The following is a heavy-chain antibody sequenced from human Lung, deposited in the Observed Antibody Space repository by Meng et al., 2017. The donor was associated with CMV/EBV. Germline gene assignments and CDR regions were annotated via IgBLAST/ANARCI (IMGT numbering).Heavy chain of an antibody. CDR3: ARTSSSGLDC. Sequence: SETXSLXCSVSGGSISSTDYHWGWIRQPPGKGLEWIGSFYNGGPTSYNPSLKSRVTISIDMSKNQFSLKLSSATAADTAAYYCARTSSSGLDCWGQGTLVTVSS. V-gene: IGHV4-39*07. CDR1: GGSISSTDYH. J-gene: IGHJ4*02. D-gene: IGHD6-19*01. CDR2: FYNGGPT.